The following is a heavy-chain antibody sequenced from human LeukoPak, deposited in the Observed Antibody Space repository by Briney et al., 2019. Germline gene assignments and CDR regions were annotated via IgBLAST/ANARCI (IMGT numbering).Heavy chain of an antibody. Sequence: SETLSLTCTVSGGSISSYYWSWIRQPPGKGLEWIGYIYCSGSTNYNPSLKSRVTISVDTSKNQFSLKLSSVTAADTAVYYCARRTIREITMVRGVKDSRWFDPWGQGTLVTVSS. J-gene: IGHJ5*02. D-gene: IGHD3-10*01. CDR1: GGSISSYY. CDR2: IYCSGST. CDR3: ARRTIREITMVRGVKDSRWFDP. V-gene: IGHV4-59*12.